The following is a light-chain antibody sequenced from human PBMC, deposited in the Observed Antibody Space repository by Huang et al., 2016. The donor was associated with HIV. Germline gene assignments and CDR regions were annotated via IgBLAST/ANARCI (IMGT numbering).Light chain of an antibody. V-gene: IGKV1-39*01. CDR2: AAS. J-gene: IGKJ3*01. CDR3: QQSYSTPFT. Sequence: DIQMTQSLSSLSASVGDRVTITCRASQSISSYLNWYQQKPVKAPKLLIYAASSLQSGVPSRFSGSGSGTDFTLTISSLQPEDFATYYCQQSYSTPFTFGPGTKVDIK. CDR1: QSISSY.